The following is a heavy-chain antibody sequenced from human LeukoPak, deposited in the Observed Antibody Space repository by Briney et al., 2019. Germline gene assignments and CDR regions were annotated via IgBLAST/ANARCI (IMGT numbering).Heavy chain of an antibody. CDR3: AKDLKEWELTIDY. D-gene: IGHD1-26*01. V-gene: IGHV3-23*01. CDR1: GFTFSSYA. CDR2: ISGSGGST. Sequence: GGSLRLPCAASGFTFSSYAMSWVRQAPGKGLEWVSAISGSGGSTYYADSVKGRFTISRDNSKNTLYLQMNSLRAEDTAVYYCAKDLKEWELTIDYWGQGTLVTVSS. J-gene: IGHJ4*02.